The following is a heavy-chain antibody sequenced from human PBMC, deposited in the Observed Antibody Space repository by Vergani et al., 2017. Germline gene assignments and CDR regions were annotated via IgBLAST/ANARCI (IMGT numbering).Heavy chain of an antibody. CDR3: AWGDYGDYSGSNWFDP. J-gene: IGHJ5*02. CDR1: GGSISSGGYY. Sequence: QVQLQESGPGLVKPSQTLSLTCTVSGGSISSGGYYWSWIRQHPGKGLEWIGYIYYSGSTYYNPSLKSRVTISVDTSKNQFSLKLSSVTAADTAVYYCAWGDYGDYSGSNWFDPWGQGTLVTVSS. V-gene: IGHV4-31*03. D-gene: IGHD4-17*01. CDR2: IYYSGST.